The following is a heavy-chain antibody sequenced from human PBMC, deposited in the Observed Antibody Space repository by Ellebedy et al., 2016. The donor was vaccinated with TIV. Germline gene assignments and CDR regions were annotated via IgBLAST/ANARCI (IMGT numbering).Heavy chain of an antibody. Sequence: GESLKISCAASGFTFSNYKMNWVRQSPGKGLEWVSSISSRSTYIFYADSVKGRFIIYRDNAKNSMYLQMNSLRAEDTAVYYCTRDPPGDYLTYFDYWGQGTLVTVSS. CDR1: GFTFSNYK. J-gene: IGHJ4*02. CDR3: TRDPPGDYLTYFDY. D-gene: IGHD4-17*01. CDR2: ISSRSTYI. V-gene: IGHV3-21*01.